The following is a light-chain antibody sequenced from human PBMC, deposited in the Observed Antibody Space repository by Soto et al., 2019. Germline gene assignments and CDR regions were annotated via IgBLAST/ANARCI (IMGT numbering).Light chain of an antibody. Sequence: QSALTQPPSASGSPGQSLTISCTGTSSDVGFYNFVSWYQQRPGKAPKLVIYEVTKRPSGVPDRFSGSKSGSTASLTVSGLQADDEADDYCASYAGTKLFVFGSGTKVTVL. J-gene: IGLJ1*01. CDR1: SSDVGFYNF. CDR3: ASYAGTKLFV. V-gene: IGLV2-8*01. CDR2: EVT.